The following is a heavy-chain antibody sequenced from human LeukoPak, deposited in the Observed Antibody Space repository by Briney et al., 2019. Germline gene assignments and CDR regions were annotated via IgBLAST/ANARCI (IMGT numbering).Heavy chain of an antibody. CDR1: GGSISSFY. D-gene: IGHD3-22*01. J-gene: IGHJ4*02. V-gene: IGHV4-4*07. CDR2: IYTSGST. CDR3: ASEYYYDTSGFYSLAY. Sequence: SETLSLTCTVSGGSISSFYWSWIRQPAGKGLEWIGRIYTSGSTNYNPSLKSRITMSVDTSKNLFSLRLSSVTAADTAVYYCASEYYYDTSGFYSLAYWGQGTLVTVSS.